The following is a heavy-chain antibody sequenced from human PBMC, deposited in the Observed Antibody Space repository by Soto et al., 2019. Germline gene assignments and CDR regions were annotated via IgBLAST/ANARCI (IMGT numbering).Heavy chain of an antibody. D-gene: IGHD2-2*01. CDR1: GFTFSSYG. CDR2: ISGSGGST. J-gene: IGHJ6*04. Sequence: GSLRLSCAASGFTFSSYGMSRVGQAPGQGLESVSAISGSGGSTYYADSVKSRDTISRDNSENTQYLQMNSLRAEDTAIYYCAKGGYCSSTSCYYYYYYGMDVWGKGTTVTVSS. CDR3: AKGGYCSSTSCYYYYYYGMDV. V-gene: IGHV3-23*01.